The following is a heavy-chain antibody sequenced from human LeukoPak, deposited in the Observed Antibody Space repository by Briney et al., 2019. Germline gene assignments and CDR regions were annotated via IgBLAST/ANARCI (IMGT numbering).Heavy chain of an antibody. CDR1: GGSFSGYY. CDR3: ARLVGARWPYDY. Sequence: SETLSLTCAVYGGSFSGYYWSWIRQPPGKGLEWIGEINHSGSTNYNPSLKSRVTISVDTSKNQFSLKLSSVTAADTAVYYCARLVGARWPYDYWGQGTLVTVSS. CDR2: INHSGST. D-gene: IGHD2-15*01. J-gene: IGHJ4*02. V-gene: IGHV4-34*01.